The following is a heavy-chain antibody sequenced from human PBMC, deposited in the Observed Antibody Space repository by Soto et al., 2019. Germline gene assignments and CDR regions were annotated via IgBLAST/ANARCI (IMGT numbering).Heavy chain of an antibody. J-gene: IGHJ4*02. V-gene: IGHV1-3*01. CDR2: INAGNGNT. CDR1: GYTFISYA. CDR3: ARELQGLYYFDY. Sequence: SCKASGYTFISYAIHWVRQAPGQRLEWMGWINAGNGNTKYSQKFQGRVTITRDTSASTAYMELTSLRSEDTAVYYCARELQGLYYFDYWGQGTLVTVSS. D-gene: IGHD2-15*01.